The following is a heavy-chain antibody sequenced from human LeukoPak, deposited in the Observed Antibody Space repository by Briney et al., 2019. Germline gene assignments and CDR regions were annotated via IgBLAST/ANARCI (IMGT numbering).Heavy chain of an antibody. CDR1: GGSISSGDYY. CDR3: ARTARMVRGVITRFDY. V-gene: IGHV4-30-4*01. D-gene: IGHD3-10*01. Sequence: SETLSLTCTVSGGSISSGDYYWRWIRQPPGTGLEWIGYIYYSGSTYYNPSLKSRVTISVDTSKNQFSLKLSSVTAADTAVYYCARTARMVRGVITRFDYWGQGTLVTVSS. J-gene: IGHJ4*02. CDR2: IYYSGST.